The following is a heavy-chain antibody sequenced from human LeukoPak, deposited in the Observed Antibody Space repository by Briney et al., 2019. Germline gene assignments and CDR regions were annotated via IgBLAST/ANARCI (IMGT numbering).Heavy chain of an antibody. J-gene: IGHJ6*02. Sequence: GGSLRLTCAASGFTFSRYGMHWVRQDPGRGLEWVSLISYGVTKYYADTVKGRFTISRDNSKNMLYVQMNGLRAEDTAVYYWAKDRGSSSSAYGMDVWGQGTTVTVA. CDR2: ISYGVTK. CDR3: AKDRGSSSSAYGMDV. D-gene: IGHD1-26*01. CDR1: GFTFSRYG. V-gene: IGHV3-30*18.